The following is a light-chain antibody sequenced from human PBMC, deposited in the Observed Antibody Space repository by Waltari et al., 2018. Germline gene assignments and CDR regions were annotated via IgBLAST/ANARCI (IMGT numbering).Light chain of an antibody. CDR1: QSITRH. V-gene: IGKV3-11*01. Sequence: EIVLTQSPATLSLSPGQRANLSGRASQSITRHLAWYQQRPGQAPRLFIYDASNRATGIPARFSGSGSGTDFTLTISSLEPEDFAVYYCQQRNAWPLTFGGGTKVEIK. J-gene: IGKJ4*01. CDR3: QQRNAWPLT. CDR2: DAS.